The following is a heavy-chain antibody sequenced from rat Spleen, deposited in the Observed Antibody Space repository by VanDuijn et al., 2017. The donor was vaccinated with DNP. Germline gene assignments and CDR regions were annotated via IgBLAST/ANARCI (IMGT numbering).Heavy chain of an antibody. CDR1: GFSLSDYY. J-gene: IGHJ2*01. D-gene: IGHD3-7*01. Sequence: EVQLVESGGGLVQPGRSLKLSCAASGFSLSDYYMAWVRQAPTQCLDWVASIHYEGGSTFYQDSVKGRFTISRDNAKNTQYLQMDSLRSEDTATYYCARSGRSFDYWGQGVMVTVSS. CDR2: IHYEGGST. V-gene: IGHV5-20*01. CDR3: ARSGRSFDY.